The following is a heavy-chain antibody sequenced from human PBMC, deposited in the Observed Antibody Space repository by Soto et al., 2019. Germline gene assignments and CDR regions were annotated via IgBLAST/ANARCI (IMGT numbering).Heavy chain of an antibody. CDR1: GFTFSSYA. V-gene: IGHV3-23*01. D-gene: IGHD6-19*01. J-gene: IGHJ4*02. Sequence: EVPLLESGGGLVQPGGSLRLSCAASGFTFSSYAMSWVRQAPGKGLEWVSAISGSGGSTYYADSVKGRFTISRDNSKNTLYLQMNSLRAEDTAVYYCAKAELGGWVVRPWDYWGQGTLVTVSS. CDR3: AKAELGGWVVRPWDY. CDR2: ISGSGGST.